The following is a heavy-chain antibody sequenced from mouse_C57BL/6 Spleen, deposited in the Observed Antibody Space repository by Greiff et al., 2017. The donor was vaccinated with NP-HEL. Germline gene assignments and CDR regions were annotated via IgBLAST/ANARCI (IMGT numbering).Heavy chain of an antibody. V-gene: IGHV1-82*01. Sequence: VQLQQPGPELVKPGASVKISCKASGYAFSSSWMNWVKQRPGKGLEWIGRIYPGDGDTNYNGKFKGKATLTADKSSSTAYMQLSSLTSEDSAVYFCARENWDVRFAYWGQGTLVTVSA. CDR2: IYPGDGDT. CDR1: GYAFSSSW. CDR3: ARENWDVRFAY. D-gene: IGHD4-1*01. J-gene: IGHJ3*01.